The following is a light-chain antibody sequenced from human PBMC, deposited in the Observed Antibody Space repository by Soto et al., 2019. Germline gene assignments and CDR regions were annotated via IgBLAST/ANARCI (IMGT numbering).Light chain of an antibody. CDR3: QQYNNWPRT. J-gene: IGKJ1*01. CDR1: QSVSSN. V-gene: IGKV3-15*01. Sequence: EIVMTQSPATLSVSPGERATLSCRASQSVSSNLAWYQQKPGQAPRPLIYGASTRATGIPSRFSGSGSGTELTLNIIRRQSKNFAVSYCQQYNNWPRTFGQGTKVEIK. CDR2: GAS.